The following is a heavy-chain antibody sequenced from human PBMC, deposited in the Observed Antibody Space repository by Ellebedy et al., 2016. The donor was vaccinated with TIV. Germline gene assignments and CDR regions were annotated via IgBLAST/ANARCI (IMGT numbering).Heavy chain of an antibody. J-gene: IGHJ4*02. CDR2: ISYDGSNK. Sequence: GESLKISCAASGFTFSSYAMHWVRQAPGKGLEWVAVISYDGSNKYYADSVKGRFTISRDNPKNTLYLQMNSLRAEDTAVYYCARGWTVTTQFNYWGQGTLVTVSS. D-gene: IGHD4-17*01. CDR3: ARGWTVTTQFNY. V-gene: IGHV3-30-3*01. CDR1: GFTFSSYA.